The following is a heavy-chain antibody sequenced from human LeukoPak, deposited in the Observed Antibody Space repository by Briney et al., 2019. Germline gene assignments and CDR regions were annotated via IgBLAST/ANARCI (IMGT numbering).Heavy chain of an antibody. CDR2: ISPKSGGT. J-gene: IGHJ5*02. V-gene: IGHV1-2*02. CDR3: ASAINYDILSGYPDEFWLDP. D-gene: IGHD3-9*01. Sequence: ASVKVSRKASGYTFSGYYMHWVRQAPGQGLEWLGWISPKSGGTNYAQKFQGRVTMTADTSVSTAYMELRGLRSDDTAIYYCASAINYDILSGYPDEFWLDPWGQGTLVTVSS. CDR1: GYTFSGYY.